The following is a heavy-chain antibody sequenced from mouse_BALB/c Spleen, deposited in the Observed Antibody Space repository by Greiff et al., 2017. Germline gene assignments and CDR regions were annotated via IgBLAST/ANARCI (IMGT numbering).Heavy chain of an antibody. Sequence: EVKVVESGGGLVQPGGSLRLSCATSGFTFSDFYMEWVRQPPGKRLEWIAASRNKANDYTTEYSASVKGRFIVSRDTSQSILYLQMNALRAEDTAIYYCARAFYGGFAYWGQGTLVTVSA. CDR1: GFTFSDFY. CDR3: ARAFYGGFAY. V-gene: IGHV7-1*02. J-gene: IGHJ3*01. CDR2: SRNKANDYTT. D-gene: IGHD2-10*01.